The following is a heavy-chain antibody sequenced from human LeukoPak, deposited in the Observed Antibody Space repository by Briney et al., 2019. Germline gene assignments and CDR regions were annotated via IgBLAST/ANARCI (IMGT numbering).Heavy chain of an antibody. D-gene: IGHD1-26*01. V-gene: IGHV3-23*01. Sequence: GGSLRLSCAASGFKFSSYSMRWVRQAPGKGLEWVSAIIGSGGITYYADPVKGRFTISRDNSKNTLYLQMNSLRAEATAVYYCSKDRSGSYAPHPGDVWGKGTTVTVSS. CDR1: GFKFSSYS. J-gene: IGHJ6*04. CDR2: IIGSGGIT. CDR3: SKDRSGSYAPHPGDV.